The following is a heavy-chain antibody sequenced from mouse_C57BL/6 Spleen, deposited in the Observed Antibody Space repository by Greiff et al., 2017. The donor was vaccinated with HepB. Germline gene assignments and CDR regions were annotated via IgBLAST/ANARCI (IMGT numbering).Heavy chain of an antibody. Sequence: EVKLVESGGGLVKPGGSLKLSCAASGFTFSDYGMHWVRQAPEKGLEWVAYISSGSSTIYYADTVKGRFTISRDNAKNTLFLQMTSRRSEDTAMYYCARTDDHDGDWFAYWGQGTLVTVSA. D-gene: IGHD2-12*01. V-gene: IGHV5-17*01. CDR2: ISSGSSTI. CDR3: ARTDDHDGDWFAY. J-gene: IGHJ3*01. CDR1: GFTFSDYG.